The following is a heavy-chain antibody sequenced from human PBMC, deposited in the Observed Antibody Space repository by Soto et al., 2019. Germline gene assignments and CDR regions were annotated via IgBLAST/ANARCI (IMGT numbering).Heavy chain of an antibody. CDR2: IHPTDGST. Sequence: QVQLVQSGAEVKEPGASVKVSCKASGYNFASNHMHWVRQIPGQGLEWMGIIHPTDGSTSYAQRFLGRITLTRDAPTNTDYMELRGLTSEDMAVYYCVRDRFGSWTFDYWGQGTLLTVSS. CDR1: GYNFASNH. V-gene: IGHV1-46*01. CDR3: VRDRFGSWTFDY. D-gene: IGHD6-13*01. J-gene: IGHJ4*02.